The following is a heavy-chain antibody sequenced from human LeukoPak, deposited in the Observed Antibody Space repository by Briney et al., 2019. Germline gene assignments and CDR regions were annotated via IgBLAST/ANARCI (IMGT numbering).Heavy chain of an antibody. CDR2: IVVGSGNT. CDR3: AADGAAEYSSSAGFDY. Sequence: SVKVSCKASGFTFTSSAVQWVRQARGQRLEWIGWIVVGSGNTNYAQKFQERVTITRDMSTSTAYMELSSLRSEDTAVYYCAADGAAEYSSSAGFDYWGQGTLVTVSS. CDR1: GFTFTSSA. V-gene: IGHV1-58*01. D-gene: IGHD6-13*01. J-gene: IGHJ4*02.